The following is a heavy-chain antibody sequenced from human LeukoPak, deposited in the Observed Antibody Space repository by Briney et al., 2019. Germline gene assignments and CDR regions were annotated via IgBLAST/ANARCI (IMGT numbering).Heavy chain of an antibody. Sequence: SQTLSLTCTVSGGSISSGGYYWSWICQHPGKGLEWIGYIYYSGSTYYNPSLKSRVTISVDTSKNQFSLKLSSVTAADTAVYYCARGSGIVVVPAATLWGQGTLVTVSS. J-gene: IGHJ4*02. CDR2: IYYSGST. CDR3: ARGSGIVVVPAATL. V-gene: IGHV4-31*03. CDR1: GGSISSGGYY. D-gene: IGHD2-2*01.